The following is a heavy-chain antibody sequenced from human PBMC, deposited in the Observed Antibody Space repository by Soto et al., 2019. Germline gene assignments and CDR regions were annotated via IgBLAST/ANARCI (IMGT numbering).Heavy chain of an antibody. J-gene: IGHJ4*02. D-gene: IGHD3-16*02. CDR2: ISGSGGST. CDR1: GFTFSSYA. CDR3: AKGASGGVIVSLYYFDY. Sequence: EVQLLESGGGLVQPGGSLRLSCAASGFTFSSYAMSWVRQAPGKGLEWVSAISGSGGSTYYADSVKGRFTISRDNSKNTLYLQMNSLRAEDTAVYYCAKGASGGVIVSLYYFDYWGQGTLVTVSS. V-gene: IGHV3-23*01.